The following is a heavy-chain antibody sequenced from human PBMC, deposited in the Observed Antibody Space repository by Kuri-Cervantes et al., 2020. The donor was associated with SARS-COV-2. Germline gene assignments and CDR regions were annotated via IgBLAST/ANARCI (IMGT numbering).Heavy chain of an antibody. V-gene: IGHV3-30*14. D-gene: IGHD3-3*01. CDR1: GFTFSSYA. CDR2: ISYDGSNT. Sequence: GGSLRLSCAASGFTFSSYAIHWVRQAPGKGLEWVAIISYDGSNTYYADSVKGRFTISRDNSKNTLYLQMSSLRAEDTAVYYCVKVTTYYDFRSGYSYGMDVWGQGTTVTVSS. J-gene: IGHJ6*02. CDR3: VKVTTYYDFRSGYSYGMDV.